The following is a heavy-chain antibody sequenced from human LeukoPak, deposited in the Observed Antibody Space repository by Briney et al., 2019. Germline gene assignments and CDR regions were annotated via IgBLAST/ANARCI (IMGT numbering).Heavy chain of an antibody. CDR1: GGSISSSSYY. CDR3: ARGRDTYYDILTGYYFLSREGAFDI. Sequence: PSETLSLTCTVSGGSISSSSYYWGWIRQPPGKGLEWIGSICYSGSTYYNPSLKSRVTISVDTSKNQFSLKLSSVTAADTAVYYCARGRDTYYDILTGYYFLSREGAFDIWGQGTMVTVSS. V-gene: IGHV4-39*07. D-gene: IGHD3-9*01. CDR2: ICYSGST. J-gene: IGHJ3*02.